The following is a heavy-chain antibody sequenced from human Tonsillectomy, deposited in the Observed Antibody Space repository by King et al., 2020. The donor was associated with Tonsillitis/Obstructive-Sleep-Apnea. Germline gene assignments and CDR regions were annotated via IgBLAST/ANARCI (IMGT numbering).Heavy chain of an antibody. V-gene: IGHV3-74*01. J-gene: IGHJ3*02. CDR3: ARDASSSWSSDSFDI. D-gene: IGHD6-13*01. CDR2: INSDGSST. CDR1: GFTFSSYW. Sequence: VQLVESGGGLVQPGGSLRLSCAASGFTFSSYWMHWVRQAPGKGLVWVSRINSDGSSTSYADSVKGRFTISRDNANNTLYLQRNSLRAEDTAVYYCARDASSSWSSDSFDIWGQGTMVTVSS.